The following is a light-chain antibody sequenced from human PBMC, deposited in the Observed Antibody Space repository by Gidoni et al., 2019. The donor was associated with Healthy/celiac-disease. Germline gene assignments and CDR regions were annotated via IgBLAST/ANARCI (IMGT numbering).Light chain of an antibody. CDR3: QQRSNWPPT. CDR2: DAS. J-gene: IGKJ5*01. CDR1: QSVSSY. Sequence: EFGLIQPPATLSLSPGERATLSCRASQSVSSYLAWYQQKPGQAPRLLIYDASNRATGIPARFSGSGSGTDFTLTISSLEPEDFAVYYCQQRSNWPPTFGQGTRLEIK. V-gene: IGKV3-11*01.